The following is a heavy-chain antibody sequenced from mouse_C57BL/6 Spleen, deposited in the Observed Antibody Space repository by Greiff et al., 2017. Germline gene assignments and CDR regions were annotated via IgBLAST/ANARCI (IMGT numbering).Heavy chain of an antibody. J-gene: IGHJ2*01. CDR2: ISDGGSYT. Sequence: EVKLVESGGGLVKPGGSLKLSCAASGFTFSSYAMSWVRQTPEKRLEWVATISDGGSYTYYPDNVKGRFTISRANAKNNLYLQMSHLKSEDTAMYYCAREDYWGQGTTLTVSS. V-gene: IGHV5-4*01. CDR3: AREDY. CDR1: GFTFSSYA.